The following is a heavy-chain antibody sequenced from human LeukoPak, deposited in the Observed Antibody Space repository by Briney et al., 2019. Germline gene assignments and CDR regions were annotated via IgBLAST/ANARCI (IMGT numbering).Heavy chain of an antibody. CDR1: GGTFSSYA. Sequence: ASVKVSCKASGGTFSSYAISWVRQAPGQGLEWMGRIIPIFGTANYTQKFQGRVTITTDESTSTAYMELSSLRSEDTAVYYCASQRYSYGVYDAFDICSQGTMVTVSS. J-gene: IGHJ3*02. CDR2: IIPIFGTA. V-gene: IGHV1-69*05. CDR3: ASQRYSYGVYDAFDI. D-gene: IGHD5-18*01.